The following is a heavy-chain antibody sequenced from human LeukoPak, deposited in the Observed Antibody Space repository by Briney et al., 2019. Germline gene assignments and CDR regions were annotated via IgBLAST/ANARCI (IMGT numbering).Heavy chain of an antibody. V-gene: IGHV3-23*01. CDR2: FSGSGGSA. J-gene: IGHJ4*02. CDR1: GFTFSSYA. Sequence: PGGSLRLSCVASGFTFSSYAMSWVRQAPGKGLEWISAFSGSGGSAYYADSVRGRFTISRDNSKNTLYLQMNSLRAEDTAVYYCATLISGWSLYWGQGTLVTVSS. CDR3: ATLISGWSLY. D-gene: IGHD6-19*01.